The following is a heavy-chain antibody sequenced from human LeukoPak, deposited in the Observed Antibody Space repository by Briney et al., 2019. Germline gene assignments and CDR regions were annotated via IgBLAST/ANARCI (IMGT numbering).Heavy chain of an antibody. Sequence: GGSLRLSCAASGFTVSSNYMGWVRQAPGKGLEWVSVIYSGGSTYYADSVKGRFTISRDNSKNTLYLQMNSLRAEDTAVYYCARDRYYYGSGSPNYYMDVWGKGTTVTVSS. J-gene: IGHJ6*03. D-gene: IGHD3-10*01. CDR1: GFTVSSNY. CDR2: IYSGGST. CDR3: ARDRYYYGSGSPNYYMDV. V-gene: IGHV3-66*02.